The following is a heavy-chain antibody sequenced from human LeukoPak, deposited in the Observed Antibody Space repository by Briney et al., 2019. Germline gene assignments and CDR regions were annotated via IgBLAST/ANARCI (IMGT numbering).Heavy chain of an antibody. J-gene: IGHJ4*02. D-gene: IGHD6-25*01. CDR1: GGSVSSTNW. V-gene: IGHV4-4*02. CDR3: AREGGFYRPLDY. CDR2: VHLDGRT. Sequence: SSETLSLTCGVSGGSVSSTNWWAWIRQPPGKGLEWIGEVHLDGRTNFNPSLKSRLTMSVDLSENHVSLKLTSVTAADTAVYYCAREGGFYRPLDYSGQGTLVTVSS.